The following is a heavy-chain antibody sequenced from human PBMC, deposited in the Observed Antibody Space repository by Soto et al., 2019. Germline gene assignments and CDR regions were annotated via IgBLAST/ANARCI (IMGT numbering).Heavy chain of an antibody. CDR1: GDSISSGGFS. J-gene: IGHJ4*02. V-gene: IGHV4-30-2*01. Sequence: PSETLSLTCAVSGDSISSGGFSWSWIRQPPGKGLEWIGYIYHSGSSFYNPSLKSRVTISVDTSKNQFSLKLSSVTAADTAVYYCAREPRYWGQGTQVTVSS. CDR2: IYHSGSS. CDR3: AREPRY.